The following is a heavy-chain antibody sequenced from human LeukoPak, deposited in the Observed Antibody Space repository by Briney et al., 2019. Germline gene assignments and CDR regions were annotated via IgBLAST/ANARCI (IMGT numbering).Heavy chain of an antibody. CDR3: ARDRESSSWYQYYYYYMDV. CDR1: GYSFTGYY. Sequence: GASLKVSCKASGYSFTGYYMHWVRQAPGHGLEWMGWINPNSGGTNYAQKFQGRATMTRDTSISTAYMELSRLRSDDTAVYYCARDRESSSWYQYYYYYMDVWGKGTTVTTSS. CDR2: INPNSGGT. J-gene: IGHJ6*03. V-gene: IGHV1-2*02. D-gene: IGHD6-13*01.